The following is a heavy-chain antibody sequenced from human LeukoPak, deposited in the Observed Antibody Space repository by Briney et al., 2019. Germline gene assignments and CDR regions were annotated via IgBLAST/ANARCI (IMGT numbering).Heavy chain of an antibody. CDR2: ISYDGGNK. V-gene: IGHV3-30*18. J-gene: IGHJ4*02. Sequence: GGSLRLSCVASGFTFSSYGMHWVRQAPGKGLEWVAVISYDGGNKYYADSVKGRFTISRDNSKNTLYLQMNSLRAEDTAVYYCAKDFLGYYDSVVSPADYWGQGTLVTVSS. CDR1: GFTFSSYG. CDR3: AKDFLGYYDSVVSPADY. D-gene: IGHD3-22*01.